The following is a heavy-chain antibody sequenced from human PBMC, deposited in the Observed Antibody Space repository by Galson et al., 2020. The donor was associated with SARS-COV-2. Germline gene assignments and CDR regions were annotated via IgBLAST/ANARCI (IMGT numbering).Heavy chain of an antibody. CDR3: ARGKNWGVPFDY. Sequence: SETLSLTCAISGDSLNSDEYYWGWIRQPPGLTLEWIGTIYYSGNTYYSPSLKSRLTISVDTSKSHFSITLNSVTAADTAVYYCARGKNWGVPFDYWGQGIVVTVSS. D-gene: IGHD7-27*01. CDR2: IYYSGNT. CDR1: GDSLNSDEYY. J-gene: IGHJ4*02. V-gene: IGHV4-39*07.